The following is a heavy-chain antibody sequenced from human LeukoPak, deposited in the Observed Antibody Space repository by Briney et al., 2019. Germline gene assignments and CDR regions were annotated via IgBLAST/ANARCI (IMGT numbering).Heavy chain of an antibody. CDR1: GGSISSSSYY. CDR3: ARDHPPPTVVTRDYYYGMDV. CDR2: IYYSGST. J-gene: IGHJ6*02. D-gene: IGHD4-23*01. Sequence: SETLSLTCTVSGGSISSSSYYWGWIRQPPGKGLEWIGYIYYSGSTNYNPSLKSRVTISVDTSKNQFSLKLSSVTAADTAVYYCARDHPPPTVVTRDYYYGMDVWGQGTTVTVSS. V-gene: IGHV4-61*05.